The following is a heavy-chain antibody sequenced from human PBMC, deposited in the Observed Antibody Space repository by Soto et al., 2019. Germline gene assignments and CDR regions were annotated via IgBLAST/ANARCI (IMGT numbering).Heavy chain of an antibody. Sequence: ASVKVSCKVSGYTLTELSMHWVRQAPGKGLEWMGGFDPEDGETIYAQKFQGRVTMTEDTSTDTAYMELSSLRSEDTAVYYCATSSIRPRGELDAFDIWGQGTMVTVSS. CDR3: ATSSIRPRGELDAFDI. J-gene: IGHJ3*02. V-gene: IGHV1-24*01. CDR2: FDPEDGET. D-gene: IGHD1-7*01. CDR1: GYTLTELS.